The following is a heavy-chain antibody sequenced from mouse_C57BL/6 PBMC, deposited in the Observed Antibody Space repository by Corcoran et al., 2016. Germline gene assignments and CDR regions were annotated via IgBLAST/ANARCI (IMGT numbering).Heavy chain of an antibody. D-gene: IGHD1-1*01. V-gene: IGHV9-3*01. CDR1: GYTFTTYG. CDR3: AREGYYGFLFAY. CDR2: INTYSGVP. Sequence: QIQLVQSGPELKKPGETVKISCKASGYTFTTYGMSWVKQAPGKGLKWMGWINTYSGVPTYADDFKGRFAFSLETSASTAYLQINNLKNEDTATYFCAREGYYGFLFAYWGQGTLVTVSA. J-gene: IGHJ3*01.